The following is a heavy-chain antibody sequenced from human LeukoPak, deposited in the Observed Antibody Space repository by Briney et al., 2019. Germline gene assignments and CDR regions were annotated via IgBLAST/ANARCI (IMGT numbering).Heavy chain of an antibody. J-gene: IGHJ4*02. Sequence: PGGSLRLSCAASGFTFSSYAMDWVRQAPGKGLEGVAVISYDGDNKYYADSVKGRFTISRDNSKNTLYLQMNSLRAEDTAIYYCAKEGDGVSYLHEWGQGTLVTVSS. CDR2: ISYDGDNK. CDR3: AKEGDGVSYLHE. V-gene: IGHV3-30-3*01. D-gene: IGHD1-26*01. CDR1: GFTFSSYA.